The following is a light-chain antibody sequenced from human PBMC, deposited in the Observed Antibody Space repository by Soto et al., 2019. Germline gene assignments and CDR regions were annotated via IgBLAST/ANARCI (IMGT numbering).Light chain of an antibody. CDR3: QHYNNWPLT. J-gene: IGKJ4*01. CDR1: QSVSSN. Sequence: EIVMTQSPATLSVSPGERATLSCRASQSVSSNLAWYQQKPGQAPMLLIYGASTRATGLPARFSGSGSGTEFTLTIGSQQSEDFAVYYCQHYNNWPLTFGGATKVEIK. CDR2: GAS. V-gene: IGKV3-15*01.